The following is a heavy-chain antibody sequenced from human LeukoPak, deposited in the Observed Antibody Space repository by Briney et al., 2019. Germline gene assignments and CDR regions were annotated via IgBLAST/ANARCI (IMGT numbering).Heavy chain of an antibody. J-gene: IGHJ3*02. CDR3: AKGVFIVVVPAALDAFDI. CDR2: IRYDGSNK. V-gene: IGHV3-30*02. CDR1: GFTFSSYG. Sequence: PGGSLRLSCAASGFTFSSYGMHWVRQAPGKGLEWVAFIRYDGSNKYYADSVKGRFTISRDNSKNTLYLQMNSLRAEDTAVYYCAKGVFIVVVPAALDAFDIWGQGTMGTVSS. D-gene: IGHD2-2*01.